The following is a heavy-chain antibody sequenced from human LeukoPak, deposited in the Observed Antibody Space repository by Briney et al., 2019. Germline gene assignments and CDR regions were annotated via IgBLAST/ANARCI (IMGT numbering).Heavy chain of an antibody. CDR2: INPNSGGT. CDR1: GYTFTDYY. Sequence: ASVKVSCKASGYTFTDYYMHWVRQAPGQGLEWMGWINPNSGGTNYARKFQGRVTMTTDTSINTAYMELSRLRSDDTAVYYCARVRARVYSGSSSWLDPWGQGTLVTVSS. D-gene: IGHD6-6*01. V-gene: IGHV1-2*02. J-gene: IGHJ5*02. CDR3: ARVRARVYSGSSSWLDP.